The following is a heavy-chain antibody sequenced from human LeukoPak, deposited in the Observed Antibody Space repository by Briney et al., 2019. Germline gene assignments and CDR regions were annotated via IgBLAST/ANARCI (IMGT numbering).Heavy chain of an antibody. D-gene: IGHD3-10*01. V-gene: IGHV5-51*01. CDR2: IYPGDSDT. CDR3: ARSTIYYGSGSRFDY. Sequence: GESLKISCKDSGYSFAIYWIGWVRQMPGRGLEWMGIIYPGDSDTRYSPSFQGQVTISAGKSISTAYLHWRSLKASDTAMYYCARSTIYYGSGSRFDYWGQGTLVTVSS. J-gene: IGHJ4*02. CDR1: GYSFAIYW.